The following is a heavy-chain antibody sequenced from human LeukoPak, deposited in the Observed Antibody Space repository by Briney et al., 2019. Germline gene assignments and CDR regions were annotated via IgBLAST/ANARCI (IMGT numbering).Heavy chain of an antibody. CDR2: IYYSGST. CDR3: ARLNPGGAFDI. J-gene: IGHJ3*02. CDR1: GGSISSYY. D-gene: IGHD6-25*01. Sequence: SETLSLTCTVSGGSISSYYWSWIRQPPGKGLEWIGYIYYSGSTNYNPSLKSRVTISVDASKNQFSLKLSSVTAADTAVYYCARLNPGGAFDIWGQGTMVTVSS. V-gene: IGHV4-59*08.